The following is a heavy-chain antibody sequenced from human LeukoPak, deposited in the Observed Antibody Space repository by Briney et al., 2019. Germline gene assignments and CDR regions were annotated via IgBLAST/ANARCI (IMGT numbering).Heavy chain of an antibody. CDR1: GFTFSEYY. J-gene: IGHJ4*02. CDR2: ISSSGSTI. D-gene: IGHD3-16*01. Sequence: PGGSLRLSCAASGFTFSEYYMSWVRQAAGKGMGWVSYISSSGSTIYYADSVKGRFTISRDNAKNSLYLQMNSLRAEDTAVYYCTRRGVAREFDYWGQGTLVTVSS. CDR3: TRRGVAREFDY. V-gene: IGHV3-11*01.